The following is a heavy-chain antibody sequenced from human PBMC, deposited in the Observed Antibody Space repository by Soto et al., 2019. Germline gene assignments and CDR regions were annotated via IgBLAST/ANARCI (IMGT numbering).Heavy chain of an antibody. D-gene: IGHD6-13*01. CDR1: GYTFTGYY. J-gene: IGHJ5*02. CDR3: ASGGAAAGINDNWFDP. V-gene: IGHV1-2*04. Sequence: ASVKVSCKASGYTFTGYYMHWVRQAPGQGLEWMGWINPNSGGTNYAQKFQGWVTMTRDTSISTDYMELSRLRSDDTAVYYCASGGAAAGINDNWFDPWGEGTLVTVSS. CDR2: INPNSGGT.